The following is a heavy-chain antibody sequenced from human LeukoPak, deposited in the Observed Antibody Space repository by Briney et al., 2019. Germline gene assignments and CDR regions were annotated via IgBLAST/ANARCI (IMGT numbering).Heavy chain of an antibody. D-gene: IGHD3-3*01. Sequence: GGSLRLSCAASGFTFSDYYMSWIRQAPGKGLEWVSYISSSGSTIYYADSVKGRFTISRDNSKNTLYLQMNSLRAEDTAVYYCARDLYDFWSGYYTGIGDYWGQGTLVTVSS. CDR3: ARDLYDFWSGYYTGIGDY. V-gene: IGHV3-11*04. CDR1: GFTFSDYY. J-gene: IGHJ4*02. CDR2: ISSSGSTI.